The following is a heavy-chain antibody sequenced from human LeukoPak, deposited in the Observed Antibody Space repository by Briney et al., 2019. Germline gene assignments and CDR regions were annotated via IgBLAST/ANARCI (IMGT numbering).Heavy chain of an antibody. Sequence: SETLSLTCTVSGGSLSSFHWSWIRQPAGKGLEWIGRIYASGITNYNPSLKSRVTMSLDTSKNQFSLKLNSVAAADTAVYYCARERSLAGYPYYFDYWGQGTLVTVSS. D-gene: IGHD5-12*01. CDR2: IYASGIT. V-gene: IGHV4-4*07. CDR3: ARERSLAGYPYYFDY. J-gene: IGHJ4*02. CDR1: GGSLSSFH.